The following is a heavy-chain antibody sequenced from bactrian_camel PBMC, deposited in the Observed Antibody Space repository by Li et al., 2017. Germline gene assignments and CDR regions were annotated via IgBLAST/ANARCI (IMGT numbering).Heavy chain of an antibody. V-gene: IGHV3S25*01. J-gene: IGHJ4*01. D-gene: IGHD3*01. CDR2: LYYTSNGLSTQ. CDR3: AARWPSTANCDSDLHEYNY. Sequence: QLVESGGGSVQAGGSLRLSCARSGFIYRNYCMAWFRQAPGKEREGVAALYYTSNGLSTQYFADSVKGRFTISRDGGQAIVHLHMSSLKPEDTAIYFCAARWPSTANCDSDLHEYNYWGQGTQVTVSA. CDR1: GFIYRNYC.